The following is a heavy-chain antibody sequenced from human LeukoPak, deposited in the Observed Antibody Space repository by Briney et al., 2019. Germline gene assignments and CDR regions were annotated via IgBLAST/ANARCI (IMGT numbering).Heavy chain of an antibody. CDR3: ARDANAGYSSSGGYYFDY. Sequence: SETLSLTCAVSGGSISSSNWWSWVRQPPGKGLEWIGEIYHSGSTNYNPSLKSRVTISVDKSKNQFSLKLSSVTAADTAVYYCARDANAGYSSSGGYYFDYWGQGTLVTVSS. V-gene: IGHV4-4*02. J-gene: IGHJ4*02. CDR1: GGSISSSNW. CDR2: IYHSGST. D-gene: IGHD6-13*01.